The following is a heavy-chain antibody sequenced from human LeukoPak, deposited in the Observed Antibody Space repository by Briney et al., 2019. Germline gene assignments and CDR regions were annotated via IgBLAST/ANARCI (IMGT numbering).Heavy chain of an antibody. CDR2: INHDGRET. D-gene: IGHD1-1*01. CDR3: ARTTNY. V-gene: IGHV3-7*03. Sequence: GGSLRLSCRDSFDWMSWVRQAPGKGLEWVATINHDGRETYYVDSVKGRFTISRDNAKNSLYLQMNSLRAEDTAVYYCARTTNYWGQGTLVTVSS. J-gene: IGHJ4*02. CDR1: FDW.